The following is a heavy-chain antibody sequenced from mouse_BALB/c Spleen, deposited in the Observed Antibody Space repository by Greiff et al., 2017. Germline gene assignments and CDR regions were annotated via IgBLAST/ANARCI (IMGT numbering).Heavy chain of an antibody. CDR2: ISSGSSTI. J-gene: IGHJ3*01. CDR1: GFTFSSFG. Sequence: EVQRVESGGGLVQPGGSRKLSCAASGFTFSSFGMHWVRQAPEKGLEWVAYISSGSSTIYYADTVKGRFTISRDNPKNTLFLQMTSLRSEDTAMYYCARGGDAWFAYWGQGTLVTVSA. D-gene: IGHD3-3*01. CDR3: ARGGDAWFAY. V-gene: IGHV5-17*02.